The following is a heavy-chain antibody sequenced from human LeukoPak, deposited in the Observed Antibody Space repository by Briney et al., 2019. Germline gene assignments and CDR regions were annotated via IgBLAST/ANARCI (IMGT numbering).Heavy chain of an antibody. CDR2: IYYSGST. V-gene: IGHV4-39*01. J-gene: IGHJ4*02. D-gene: IGHD4-17*01. CDR3: ARVYGDYVYYDY. CDR1: GGSISSSSYY. Sequence: SETLSLTCTVSGGSISSSSYYWGWIRQPPGKGLEWIGSIYYSGSTYYNPSLKSRVTISVDTSKNQFSLKLSSVTAADTAVYYCARVYGDYVYYDYWGQGTLVTVSS.